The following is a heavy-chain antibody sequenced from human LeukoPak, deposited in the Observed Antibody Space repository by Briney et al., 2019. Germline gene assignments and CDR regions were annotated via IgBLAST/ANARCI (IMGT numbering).Heavy chain of an antibody. J-gene: IGHJ4*02. Sequence: GGSLRLSCAASGFTFSSYSMNWVRQAPGKGLEWISYISNSGSNTFYADSVKGRFTTSRDNAENSLYLQMNSLKADDTAVYYCAREGGSGSYLYSWGQGTLVTVSS. V-gene: IGHV3-48*01. CDR1: GFTFSSYS. CDR3: AREGGSGSYLYS. D-gene: IGHD3-10*01. CDR2: ISNSGSNT.